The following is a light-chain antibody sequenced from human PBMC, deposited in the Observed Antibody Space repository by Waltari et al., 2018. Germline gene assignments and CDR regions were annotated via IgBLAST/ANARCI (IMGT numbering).Light chain of an antibody. CDR2: EGS. CDR1: SSDVGSYNL. CDR3: CSYAGSSPSVV. Sequence: QSALTQPASVSGSPGQSITISCTGTSSDVGSYNLVSWYQHPPGKAPKVMIYEGSERPSGVSHRVSGSKSGNTASLTISGLQAEDEADYYCCSYAGSSPSVVFGGGTKLTVL. J-gene: IGLJ2*01. V-gene: IGLV2-23*01.